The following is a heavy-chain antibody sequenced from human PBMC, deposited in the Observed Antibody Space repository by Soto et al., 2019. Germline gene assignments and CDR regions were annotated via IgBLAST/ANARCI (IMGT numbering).Heavy chain of an antibody. CDR1: DSPISSFY. Sequence: SETLSLTCAVSDSPISSFYWGWFRQPPGQGLEWVGYVYYTGTTTYNPSLKSRVTISLDTSKSQFSLNLRSVTAADTAVYYCARLGGHYQAFDRWGQGTLVTVSS. J-gene: IGHJ4*01. CDR3: ARLGGHYQAFDR. D-gene: IGHD3-22*01. V-gene: IGHV4-59*08. CDR2: VYYTGTT.